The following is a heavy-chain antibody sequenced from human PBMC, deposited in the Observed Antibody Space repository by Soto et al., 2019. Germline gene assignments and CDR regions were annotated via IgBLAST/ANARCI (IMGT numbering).Heavy chain of an antibody. CDR2: LSGSSATT. CDR3: ARATQGASGACFFED. CDR1: GFIFDSYA. Sequence: EVQLLESGGDLVQPGGSLRLSCAASGFIFDSYAMRWVRQAPGKGLEWVSALSGSSATTYYADSVKGRFTISRENSKKMVHLQINDLWAEDTAGYFGARATQGASGACFFEDWVQATLGTV. V-gene: IGHV3-23*01. J-gene: IGHJ4*02. D-gene: IGHD3-16*01.